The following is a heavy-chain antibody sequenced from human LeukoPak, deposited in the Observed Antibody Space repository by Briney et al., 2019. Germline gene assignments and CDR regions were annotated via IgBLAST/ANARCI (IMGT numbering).Heavy chain of an antibody. D-gene: IGHD6-13*01. CDR1: GFTFSSYS. CDR3: AREYSSSWYAFDI. Sequence: PGGSLRLSCAASGFTFSSYSMNWVRQAPGKGLEWVSYISSSSSTIYYADSVKGRFTISRDNAKNSLYLQMNSLRAEDTAVYYCAREYSSSWYAFDIWGQGTMVTVSS. CDR2: ISSSSSTI. V-gene: IGHV3-48*01. J-gene: IGHJ3*02.